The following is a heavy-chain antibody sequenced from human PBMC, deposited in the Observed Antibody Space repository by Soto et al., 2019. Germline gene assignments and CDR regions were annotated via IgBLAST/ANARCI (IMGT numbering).Heavy chain of an antibody. CDR1: GFTFSSFE. D-gene: IGHD3-22*01. CDR3: AKSTSYYYDASGYYDY. V-gene: IGHV3-48*03. CDR2: IGRSGETI. Sequence: GSLRLSCVGSGFTFSSFEMNWVRQTPGKGLEWLSYIGRSGETIDYADSVKGRFTISRDPSNNTLYLQMSSLRDDDTAVYYCAKSTSYYYDASGYYDYWGQGTLVTVSS. J-gene: IGHJ4*02.